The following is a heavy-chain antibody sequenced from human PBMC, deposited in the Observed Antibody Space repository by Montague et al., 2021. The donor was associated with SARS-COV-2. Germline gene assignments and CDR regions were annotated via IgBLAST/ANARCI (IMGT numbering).Heavy chain of an antibody. D-gene: IGHD3-10*01. V-gene: IGHV4-34*01. Sequence: SETLSLTCAVYGGSFSGYYWSCIRQPPGKGLEWIGEINHSGSTNYNPTLKSRVPISVATSTNQFSLKLSSVTAAATAVYYCACGLVLLWFGERSNWFDPWGQGTLVTVSS. J-gene: IGHJ5*02. CDR3: ACGLVLLWFGERSNWFDP. CDR1: GGSFSGYY. CDR2: INHSGST.